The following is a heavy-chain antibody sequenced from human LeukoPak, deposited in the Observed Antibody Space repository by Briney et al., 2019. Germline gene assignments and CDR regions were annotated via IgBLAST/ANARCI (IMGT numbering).Heavy chain of an antibody. Sequence: TASETLSLTCTVSGGSISSSSYYWGWIRQPPGKGLEWIGSIYYSGSTYYNPSLKSRVTISVDTSKNQFSLKLSSVTAADTAVYYCARLGPLHRSYIVGAADYWGQGTLVTVSS. CDR2: IYYSGST. CDR1: GGSISSSSYY. D-gene: IGHD1-26*01. J-gene: IGHJ4*02. CDR3: ARLGPLHRSYIVGAADY. V-gene: IGHV4-39*01.